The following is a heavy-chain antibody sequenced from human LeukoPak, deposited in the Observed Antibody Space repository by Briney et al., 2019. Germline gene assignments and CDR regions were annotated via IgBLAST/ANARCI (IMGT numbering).Heavy chain of an antibody. Sequence: SETLSLTCSVSGVSIRNYYWTWIRQPPGKGLEWIGHVSNSGNTKYNPSLKSRVTISIDTSKKHFSLNLSSVSAADTAVYYCASRAFYDSSGLDFWGQGILVTVSS. CDR1: GVSIRNYY. D-gene: IGHD3-22*01. CDR2: VSNSGNT. J-gene: IGHJ4*02. CDR3: ASRAFYDSSGLDF. V-gene: IGHV4-59*08.